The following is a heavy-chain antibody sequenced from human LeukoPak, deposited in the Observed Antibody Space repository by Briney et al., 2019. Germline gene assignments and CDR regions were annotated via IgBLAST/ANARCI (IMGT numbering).Heavy chain of an antibody. J-gene: IGHJ6*02. D-gene: IGHD3-22*01. CDR2: ISGRGGST. Sequence: GGSLRLSCAASGFTFSSYAMSWVRQAPGKGLEWVSAISGRGGSTYYADSVKGRFTISRDNSKNTLYLQMNSLRAEDTAVYYCAKDPTNSYDSSPFYYYYGMDVWGQGTTVTVSS. V-gene: IGHV3-23*01. CDR3: AKDPTNSYDSSPFYYYYGMDV. CDR1: GFTFSSYA.